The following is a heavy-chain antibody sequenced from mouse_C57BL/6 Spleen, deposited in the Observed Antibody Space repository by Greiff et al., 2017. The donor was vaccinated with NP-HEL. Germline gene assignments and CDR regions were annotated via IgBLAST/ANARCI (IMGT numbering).Heavy chain of an antibody. CDR1: GYSITSGYD. V-gene: IGHV3-1*01. CDR2: ISYSGST. Sequence: EVKLVESGPGMVKPSQSLSLTCTVTGYSITSGYDWHWIRHFPGNKLEWMGYISYSGSTNYNPSLKSRISITHDTSKNHFFLKLNSVTTEDTATYYCARDMHYGSSYWYFDVWGTGTTVTVAS. CDR3: ARDMHYGSSYWYFDV. J-gene: IGHJ1*03. D-gene: IGHD1-1*01.